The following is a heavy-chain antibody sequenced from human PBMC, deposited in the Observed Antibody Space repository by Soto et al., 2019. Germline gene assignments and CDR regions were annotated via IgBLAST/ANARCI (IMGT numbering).Heavy chain of an antibody. D-gene: IGHD3-22*01. Sequence: QVQLVESGGGVVQPGRSLRLSCAASGFTFSTYAMHWVRQAPGKGLEWVAVISYDGSNKYYADSVKGRFTISRDNSKNTLYLQMNSLRAEDTAVYSCGRELSSGYYVFDYWGQGNRVTVSS. CDR1: GFTFSTYA. CDR2: ISYDGSNK. J-gene: IGHJ4*02. CDR3: GRELSSGYYVFDY. V-gene: IGHV3-30-3*01.